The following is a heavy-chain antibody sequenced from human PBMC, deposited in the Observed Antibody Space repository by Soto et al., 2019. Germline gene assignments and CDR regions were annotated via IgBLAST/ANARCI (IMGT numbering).Heavy chain of an antibody. V-gene: IGHV3-33*01. CDR1: GFTFGSYG. CDR2: IWHDGGNK. D-gene: IGHD3-3*01. CDR3: VRDESTMLFGVANMDV. Sequence: QVQLVESGGGVVQPGESLRVSCATSGFTFGSYGFHWVRQAPGKGLEWVAVIWHDGGNKYYADSVKGRFTISRDDSKDTLYLQMNSLRAEDTAVYYCVRDESTMLFGVANMDVSGTGTTVTVSS. J-gene: IGHJ6*03.